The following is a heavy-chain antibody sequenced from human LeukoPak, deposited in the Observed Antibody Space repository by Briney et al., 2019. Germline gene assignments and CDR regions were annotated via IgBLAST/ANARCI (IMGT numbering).Heavy chain of an antibody. D-gene: IGHD3-3*01. CDR2: IYYSGST. Sequence: SETLSLTCTVSGGSISSGDYYWSWIRQPPGKGLEWIGYIYYSGSTNYNPSLKSRVTISVDTSKNQFSLKLSSVTAADTAVYYCARVRDFWSGLYYFDYWGQGTLVTVSS. CDR1: GGSISSGDYY. J-gene: IGHJ4*02. CDR3: ARVRDFWSGLYYFDY. V-gene: IGHV4-61*08.